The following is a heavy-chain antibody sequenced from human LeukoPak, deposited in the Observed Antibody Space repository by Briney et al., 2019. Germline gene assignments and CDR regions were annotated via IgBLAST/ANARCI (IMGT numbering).Heavy chain of an antibody. CDR2: IRSKAYGGTT. CDR3: TSPHWVRSDY. CDR1: GFTFGDYA. V-gene: IGHV3-49*04. Sequence: GGSLRLSCTASGFTFGDYAMSWVRQAPGKGLEWVGFIRSKAYGGTTEYSASVKGRFTISRDDSKSIAYLHMKSVKNADTAVYYCTSPHWVRSDYWGQGTLVTVSS. D-gene: IGHD7-27*01. J-gene: IGHJ4*02.